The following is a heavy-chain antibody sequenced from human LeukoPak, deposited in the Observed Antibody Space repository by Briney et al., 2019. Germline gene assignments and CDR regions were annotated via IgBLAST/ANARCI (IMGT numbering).Heavy chain of an antibody. CDR1: GFTFSSYS. CDR3: ARVLHRRNYDSSVYYGY. D-gene: IGHD3-22*01. J-gene: IGHJ4*02. V-gene: IGHV3-48*01. CDR2: ISSSDSTI. Sequence: GGSLRLSCAASGFTFSSYSMNWVRQAPGKGLEWVSSISSSDSTIYYAESVKGRFTISRDNAKNSLYLQMNSLRAEDTAVYYCARVLHRRNYDSSVYYGYWGQGTLVTVSS.